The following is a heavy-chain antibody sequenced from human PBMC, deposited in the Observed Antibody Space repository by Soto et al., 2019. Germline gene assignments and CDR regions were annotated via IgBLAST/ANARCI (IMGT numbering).Heavy chain of an antibody. Sequence: QVQLVESGGGVVQPGRSLRLSCAASGFDFNYYGMHWVRQAPGKGLEWVALSSSDGSKTDYADSVRGRFTITRDNPRKMVFLQMSSLRTDDTAVYFCARDLLFESAGDLDSWGQGTLVTVSS. CDR3: ARDLLFESAGDLDS. V-gene: IGHV3-30*04. J-gene: IGHJ4*02. CDR1: GFDFNYYG. D-gene: IGHD2-21*02. CDR2: SSSDGSKT.